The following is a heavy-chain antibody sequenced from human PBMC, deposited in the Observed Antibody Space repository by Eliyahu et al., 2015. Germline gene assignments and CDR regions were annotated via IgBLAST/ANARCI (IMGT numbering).Heavy chain of an antibody. CDR3: AKDGSVLRFLEWLSPNWFDP. J-gene: IGHJ5*02. V-gene: IGHV3-23*01. D-gene: IGHD3-3*01. CDR1: GFTFSSXA. Sequence: EVQLLESGGGLVQPGGSLRLSCAASGFTFSSXAXSWVLQAXGKGXEWVSAISGSGGSTYYADSVKGRFTISRDNSKNTLYLQMNSLRAEDTAVYYCAKDGSVLRFLEWLSPNWFDPWGQGTLVTVSS. CDR2: ISGSGGST.